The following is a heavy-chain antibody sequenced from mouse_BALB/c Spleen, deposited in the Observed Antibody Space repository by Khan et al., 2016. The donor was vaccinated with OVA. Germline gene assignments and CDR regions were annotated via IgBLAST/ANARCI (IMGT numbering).Heavy chain of an antibody. CDR3: ARQPYYHYNIMDY. D-gene: IGHD2-10*01. CDR1: GFSLTNYG. Sequence: QMQLEESGPGLVAPSQSLSITCTISGFSLTNYGVHWVRQPPGKGLEWLVVIWSAGSTTYNSALKSRLTVDTDNSRSQVFLKMNSLQTDDTAMYFCARQPYYHYNIMDYWGQGTSVTVSS. CDR2: IWSAGST. V-gene: IGHV2-6-1*01. J-gene: IGHJ4*01.